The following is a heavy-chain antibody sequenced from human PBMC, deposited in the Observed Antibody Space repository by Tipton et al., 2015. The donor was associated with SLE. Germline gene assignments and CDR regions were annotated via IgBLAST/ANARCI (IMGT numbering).Heavy chain of an antibody. Sequence: TLSLTCTVSGGSISSTSYYWGWIRQPPGKGLEWVGGIYYTGSTYYNASLKSRVTILVDTSKNLFSLKLSSVTAADTAVYYCARRGYDLGGYYHYAMDVWGQGTTVTVFS. CDR2: IYYTGST. CDR1: GGSISSTSYY. D-gene: IGHD2-15*01. V-gene: IGHV4-39*07. J-gene: IGHJ6*02. CDR3: ARRGYDLGGYYHYAMDV.